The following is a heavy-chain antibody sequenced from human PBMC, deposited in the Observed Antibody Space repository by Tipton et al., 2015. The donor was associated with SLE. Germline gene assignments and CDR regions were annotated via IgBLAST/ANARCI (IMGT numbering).Heavy chain of an antibody. D-gene: IGHD6-13*01. V-gene: IGHV6-1*01. Sequence: GLVKPSQTLSLTCAISGDSVSSNSAAWNWIRQSPSRGLEWLGRTYYRSKWYNDYAVSVKSRITINPDTSKNQFSLQLNSVTPEDTAVYYCARIFAYSSSWYGDAFDIWGQGTMVTVSS. CDR1: GDSVSSNSAA. J-gene: IGHJ3*02. CDR2: TYYRSKWYN. CDR3: ARIFAYSSSWYGDAFDI.